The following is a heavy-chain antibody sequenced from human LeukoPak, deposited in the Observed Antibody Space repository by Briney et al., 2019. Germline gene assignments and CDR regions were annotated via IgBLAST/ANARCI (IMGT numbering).Heavy chain of an antibody. CDR2: INEDESQK. Sequence: PGGSLRLSCAAFGFSFTNYWMKWVRQAPGKGLEWVANINEDESQKYHVDSVKGRFTISRDNAKNSLYLQMNSLRAEDTAVYYCARGHHTRGLYDYWGQGTLVTVSS. V-gene: IGHV3-7*01. J-gene: IGHJ4*02. CDR1: GFSFTNYW. CDR3: ARGHHTRGLYDY. D-gene: IGHD3-10*01.